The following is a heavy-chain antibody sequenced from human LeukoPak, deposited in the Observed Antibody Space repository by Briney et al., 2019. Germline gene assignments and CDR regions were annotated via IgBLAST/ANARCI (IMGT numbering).Heavy chain of an antibody. D-gene: IGHD3-3*01. CDR3: ARGRFLEWLLDYYYYMDV. CDR2: IIPIFGTA. CDR1: GYTFTGYY. V-gene: IGHV1-69*05. Sequence: ASVKVSCKASGYTFTGYYMHWVRQAPGQGLEWMGGIIPIFGTADYAQKFQGRVTITTDESTSTAYMELSSLRSEDTAVYYCARGRFLEWLLDYYYYMDVWGKGTTVTVSS. J-gene: IGHJ6*03.